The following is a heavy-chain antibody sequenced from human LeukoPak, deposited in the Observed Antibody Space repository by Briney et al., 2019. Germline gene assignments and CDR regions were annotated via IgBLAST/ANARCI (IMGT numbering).Heavy chain of an antibody. CDR1: GFTFSDYY. Sequence: GGSLRLSCAASGFTFSDYYMSWIRQAPGKGLEWVSYISSSGSTIYYADSVKGRFTISRDNAKNSLYLQMNGLRAEDTAVYYCARVWGQLLSPYYYYMDVWGKGTTVTISS. D-gene: IGHD2-2*01. CDR2: ISSSGSTI. V-gene: IGHV3-11*01. CDR3: ARVWGQLLSPYYYYMDV. J-gene: IGHJ6*03.